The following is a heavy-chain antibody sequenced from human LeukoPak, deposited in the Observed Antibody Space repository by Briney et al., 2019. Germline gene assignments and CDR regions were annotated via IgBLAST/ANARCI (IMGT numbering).Heavy chain of an antibody. V-gene: IGHV4-59*08. J-gene: IGHJ3*02. CDR2: IYYSGST. CDR1: GGSITSYY. D-gene: IGHD3-22*01. CDR3: ARHLRYYDSSGYALDAFDI. Sequence: SETLSLTCTVSGGSITSYYWSWIRQPPGKGLEWIGYIYYSGSTNYNPSLKSRVTISVDTSKSQFSLKLSSVTAADTAVYYCARHLRYYDSSGYALDAFDIWGQGTMVTVSS.